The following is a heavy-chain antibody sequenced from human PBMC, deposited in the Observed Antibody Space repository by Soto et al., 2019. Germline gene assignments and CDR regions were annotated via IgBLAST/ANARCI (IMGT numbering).Heavy chain of an antibody. Sequence: QVQLVQSGAEVKKPGASVKVSCKASGYTFTRSGISWVRQAPGQGLEWMGWISPYNGDTNYAQTFQGRGTITTDTSTRTVYVELRRLRSHDTAVYYCAREGVTPYYFSGMDVWGHGTPVTVSS. V-gene: IGHV1-18*01. CDR1: GYTFTRSG. J-gene: IGHJ6*02. D-gene: IGHD2-21*02. CDR3: AREGVTPYYFSGMDV. CDR2: ISPYNGDT.